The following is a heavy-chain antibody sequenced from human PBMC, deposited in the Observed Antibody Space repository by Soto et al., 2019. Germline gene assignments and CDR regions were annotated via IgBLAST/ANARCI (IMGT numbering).Heavy chain of an antibody. CDR1: GFTFSSYG. Sequence: QVQLVESGGGVVQPGRSLRLSCAASGFTFSSYGMHWVRQAPGKGLEWVAVISYDGSNKYYADSVKGRFTISRDNSKSTLYLQMNSLRAEDTAVYYCAKDYPPGYWGQGTLVTVSS. CDR2: ISYDGSNK. V-gene: IGHV3-30*18. CDR3: AKDYPPGY. J-gene: IGHJ4*02.